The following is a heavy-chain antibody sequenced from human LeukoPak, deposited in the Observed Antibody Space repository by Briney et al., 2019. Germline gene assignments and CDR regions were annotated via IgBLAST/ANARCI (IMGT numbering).Heavy chain of an antibody. CDR3: TRPAQSVALIDDY. CDR1: GFTFDDYA. D-gene: IGHD1-14*01. V-gene: IGHV3-43*02. Sequence: PGGSRRFSCAASGFTFDDYAMHWVRQAPGKGLEWVSLSSGDGGSTDYADSVKGRFTISRDNSRNSLYLQMNSLSTEDTALYYCTRPAQSVALIDDYRGQGTLVTVSS. J-gene: IGHJ4*02. CDR2: SSGDGGST.